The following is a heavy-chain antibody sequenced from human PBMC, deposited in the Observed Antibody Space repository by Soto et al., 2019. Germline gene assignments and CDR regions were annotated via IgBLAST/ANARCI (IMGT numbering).Heavy chain of an antibody. D-gene: IGHD3-22*01. CDR1: GFTVNSKY. CDR3: AREHDSSGYILGY. CDR2: IYSGGST. V-gene: IGHV3-53*01. Sequence: EVQLVESGGGLIQPGGSLRLSCAASGFTVNSKYMTWVRQAPGKGLEWVSVIYSGGSTFYAASVKGRFTISRDNSKNTLYLQMNSLRAEDTAMYYCAREHDSSGYILGYWGQGTLVTVSS. J-gene: IGHJ4*02.